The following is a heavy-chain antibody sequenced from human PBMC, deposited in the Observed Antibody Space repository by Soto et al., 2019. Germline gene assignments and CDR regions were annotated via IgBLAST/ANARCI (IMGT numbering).Heavy chain of an antibody. CDR2: VNNDGSGT. CDR3: TRGGYKHAFDM. Sequence: EVQLVESGGGLVQPGGSLRLSCAASGFTFSSYWMHWVRQAPGKGLVWVSRVNNDGSGTIYADSVKGRFTISRDNAKNTVYLEMNSLRAEDTALYFCTRGGYKHAFDMWGQGTMVTVSS. D-gene: IGHD1-20*01. V-gene: IGHV3-74*01. CDR1: GFTFSSYW. J-gene: IGHJ3*02.